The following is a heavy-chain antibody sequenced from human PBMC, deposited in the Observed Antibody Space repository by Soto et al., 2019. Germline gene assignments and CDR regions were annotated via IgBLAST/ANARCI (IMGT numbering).Heavy chain of an antibody. Sequence: SETLSLTCAVSGGSISSSNWWSWVRQPPGKGLEWIGEIYHSGSTNYNPSLKSRVTISVDKSKNQFSLKLSSVTAADTAVYYCESVYSSSPHFDYWGQGTLVTVS. CDR1: GGSISSSNW. CDR2: IYHSGST. V-gene: IGHV4-4*02. D-gene: IGHD6-6*01. CDR3: ESVYSSSPHFDY. J-gene: IGHJ4*02.